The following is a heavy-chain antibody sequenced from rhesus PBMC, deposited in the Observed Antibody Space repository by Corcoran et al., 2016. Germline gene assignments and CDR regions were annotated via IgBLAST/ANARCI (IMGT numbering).Heavy chain of an antibody. Sequence: QVQLQESGPGLVKPSETLSLTCAVSGYSISSNYWSWIRQPPGKGLEWIGYIYGSSGSTYYNPSLKSRVSISTDTSKNQFSLKLSSVTAADTAVYYCAREKRTAGTDFFYWGQGVLVTVSS. J-gene: IGHJ4*01. CDR3: AREKRTAGTDFFY. V-gene: IGHV4-147*01. CDR1: GYSISSNY. CDR2: IYGSSGST. D-gene: IGHD1-1*01.